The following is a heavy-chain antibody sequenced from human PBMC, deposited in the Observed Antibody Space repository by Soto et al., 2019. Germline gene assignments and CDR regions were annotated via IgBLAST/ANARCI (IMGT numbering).Heavy chain of an antibody. V-gene: IGHV3-30*18. CDR2: ISYDGSNK. Sequence: QVQLVESGGGVVQPGRSLRLSCAASGFTFSSYGMHWVRQAPGKGLEWVAVISYDGSNKYYADSVKGRFTISRDNSKNTLYLQMNSLRAEDTAVYYCAKVGSYSSGWYMGDYYYGMDVWCQGTTVTVSS. CDR1: GFTFSSYG. D-gene: IGHD6-19*01. CDR3: AKVGSYSSGWYMGDYYYGMDV. J-gene: IGHJ6*02.